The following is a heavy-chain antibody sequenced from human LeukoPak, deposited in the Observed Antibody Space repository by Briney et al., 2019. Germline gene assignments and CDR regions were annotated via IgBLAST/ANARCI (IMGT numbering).Heavy chain of an antibody. CDR1: GGSISSSSYY. V-gene: IGHV4-39*01. Sequence: SETLSLTCTVSGGSISSSSYYWGWIRQPPGKGLEWIGSIYYSGSTYYNPSHKSRVTISVDTSKNQFSLKVNSVTAADTAVYYCARGHATYYDSWSGYSNWFDPWGQGTLVTVSS. CDR2: IYYSGST. CDR3: ARGHATYYDSWSGYSNWFDP. D-gene: IGHD3-3*01. J-gene: IGHJ5*02.